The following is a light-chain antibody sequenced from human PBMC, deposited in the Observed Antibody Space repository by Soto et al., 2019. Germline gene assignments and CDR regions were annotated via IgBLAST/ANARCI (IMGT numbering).Light chain of an antibody. CDR3: QQYNSYSYT. V-gene: IGKV1-5*01. J-gene: IGKJ2*01. CDR2: DAS. Sequence: DIQMTQSPSTLSASVGDRVTITCRASQSISSWLAWYQQKPGKAPKLLLYDASSLESGVPSRVSGSGSGTEFTLTISSLQPDDFATYYCQQYNSYSYTFGQGTKLEIK. CDR1: QSISSW.